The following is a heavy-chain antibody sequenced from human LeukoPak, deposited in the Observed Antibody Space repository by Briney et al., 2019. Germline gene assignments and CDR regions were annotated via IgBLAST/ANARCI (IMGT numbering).Heavy chain of an antibody. J-gene: IGHJ4*02. Sequence: PSETLSLTCAVSGYSISSGYYWGWIRQPPGKGLEWIGSIYHSGSTYYNPSLKSRVTISVDTSKNQFSLKLSSVTAADTAVYYCARSTAARFGTWGQGTPVTVSS. CDR1: GYSISSGYY. CDR3: ARSTAARFGT. D-gene: IGHD6-13*01. V-gene: IGHV4-38-2*01. CDR2: IYHSGST.